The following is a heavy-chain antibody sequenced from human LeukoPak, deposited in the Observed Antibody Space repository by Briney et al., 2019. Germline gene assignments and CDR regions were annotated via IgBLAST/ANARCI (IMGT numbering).Heavy chain of an antibody. CDR3: AHSWRSQGCHGGSCYEFHY. J-gene: IGHJ4*02. D-gene: IGHD2-15*01. CDR1: GFSLSTSGVG. V-gene: IGHV2-5*02. Sequence: SGPTLVKPTQTLTLTCTFSGFSLSTSGVGVGWIRQPPGKALEWLAIIYWDDDERHSPSLKSRLTITKDTSTNQVVLTMTNMDPVDTATYYCAHSWRSQGCHGGSCYEFHYWGQGTLVAVSS. CDR2: IYWDDDE.